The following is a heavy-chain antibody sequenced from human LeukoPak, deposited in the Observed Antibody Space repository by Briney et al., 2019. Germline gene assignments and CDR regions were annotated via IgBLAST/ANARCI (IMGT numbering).Heavy chain of an antibody. J-gene: IGHJ4*02. Sequence: SETLSLTCAVYGGSFSGYYWSWIRQPPGKGLEWIGEINHSGSTNYNPSLKSRVTISVDTSKNRFSLELSSVTAADTAVYYCARRGYDLPFDFWGQGTLVTVSS. V-gene: IGHV4-34*01. CDR3: ARRGYDLPFDF. CDR1: GGSFSGYY. CDR2: INHSGST. D-gene: IGHD5-12*01.